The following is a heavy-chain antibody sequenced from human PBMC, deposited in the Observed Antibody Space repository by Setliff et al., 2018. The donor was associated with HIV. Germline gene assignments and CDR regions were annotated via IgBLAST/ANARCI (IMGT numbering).Heavy chain of an antibody. CDR1: GGSLSSGGFY. V-gene: IGHV4-31*03. D-gene: IGHD3-3*01. Sequence: LSLTCSVSGGSLSSGGFYWSWIRHPPRKGLECIGYIYSNGNTYYNPSLKSRATVSVDTSKNQFSLKLTSVTAADTAVYYCSALGDPRFLFNGIDVWGPGTSVTVS. J-gene: IGHJ6*02. CDR3: SALGDPRFLFNGIDV. CDR2: IYSNGNT.